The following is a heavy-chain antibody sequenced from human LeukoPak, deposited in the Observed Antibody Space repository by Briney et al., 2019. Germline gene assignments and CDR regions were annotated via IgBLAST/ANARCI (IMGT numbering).Heavy chain of an antibody. CDR2: IYSGGST. D-gene: IGHD6-6*01. CDR1: GFXVSTNY. J-gene: IGHJ3*02. Sequence: GGSLRLSCVASGFXVSTNYISWVRQAPGKGLEWVSIIYSGGSTYYADSVKGRFTISRDNSKNPLYLQMNSLRAEDTAVYYCASYRYGSSFAFDIWGQGTMVTVSS. V-gene: IGHV3-66*01. CDR3: ASYRYGSSFAFDI.